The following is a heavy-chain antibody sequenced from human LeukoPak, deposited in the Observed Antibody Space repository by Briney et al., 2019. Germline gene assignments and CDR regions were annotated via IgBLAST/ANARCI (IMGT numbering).Heavy chain of an antibody. Sequence: PGGSLRLSCAASGFTFSNAWMNWVRQAPGKGLEWVGRIKSKTDGGTTDYAAPVKGRFTISRDDSKNTLYLQMNSLKTEDTAVYYCTTPTAEDYGDYGDPAGDAFDIWGQGTMVTVSS. V-gene: IGHV3-15*07. CDR1: GFTFSNAW. CDR2: IKSKTDGGTT. D-gene: IGHD4-17*01. CDR3: TTPTAEDYGDYGDPAGDAFDI. J-gene: IGHJ3*02.